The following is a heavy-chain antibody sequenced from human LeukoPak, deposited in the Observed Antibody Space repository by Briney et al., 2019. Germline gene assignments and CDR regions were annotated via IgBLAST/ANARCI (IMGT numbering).Heavy chain of an antibody. CDR2: ISAYNGNT. CDR3: ARDLYGSGPNHFDY. V-gene: IGHV1-18*01. Sequence: ASVKVSCKASGYTFTSYGISWVRQAPGQGLEWMGCISAYNGNTNYAQKLQGRFTMTTDTSTSTAYMELRSLRADDTAVYYCARDLYGSGPNHFDYWGQGTLVTVSS. J-gene: IGHJ4*02. CDR1: GYTFTSYG. D-gene: IGHD3-10*01.